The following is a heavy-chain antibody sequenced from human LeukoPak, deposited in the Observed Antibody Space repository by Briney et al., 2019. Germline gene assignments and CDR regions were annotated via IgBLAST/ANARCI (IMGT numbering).Heavy chain of an antibody. CDR3: ARASFGVPGV. CDR2: INHSGST. J-gene: IGHJ6*04. Sequence: SETLSLTCAVYGGSFSGYYWSWIRQPPGKGLEWIGEINHSGSTNYNPSLKSRVTISVDTSKNQFSLKLSSVTAADTAVYYCARASFGVPGVWGKGTTVTVSS. CDR1: GGSFSGYY. V-gene: IGHV4-34*01. D-gene: IGHD3-3*01.